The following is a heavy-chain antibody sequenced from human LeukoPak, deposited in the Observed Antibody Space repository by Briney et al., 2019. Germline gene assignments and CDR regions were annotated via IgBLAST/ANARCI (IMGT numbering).Heavy chain of an antibody. D-gene: IGHD3-9*01. CDR3: ARGFYYDILTGRRTLGY. Sequence: ASVKVSCKASGYTFTGYYMYWVRQAPGQGLEWMGRINPNSGGTNYAQKFQGRVTMTRDTSISTAYMELSRLRSDDTAVYYCARGFYYDILTGRRTLGYWGQGTLVTVSS. CDR2: INPNSGGT. J-gene: IGHJ4*02. CDR1: GYTFTGYY. V-gene: IGHV1-2*06.